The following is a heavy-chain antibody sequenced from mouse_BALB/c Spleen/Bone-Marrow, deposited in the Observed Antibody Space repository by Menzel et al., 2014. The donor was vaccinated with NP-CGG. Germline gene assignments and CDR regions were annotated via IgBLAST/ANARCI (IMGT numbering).Heavy chain of an antibody. CDR2: INPSNGGT. CDR1: GYTFTSYY. V-gene: IGHV1S81*02. Sequence: QVQLQQSGAELVKPGASVKLSCKASGYTFTSYYMYWVKQRPGQGLEWFGEINPSNGGTNFNEKFKNKATLTVDKSSSTACMQLSSLTSEASAVYSCSRGRRDALDYWGQGTSVTVSS. J-gene: IGHJ4*01. CDR3: SRGRRDALDY.